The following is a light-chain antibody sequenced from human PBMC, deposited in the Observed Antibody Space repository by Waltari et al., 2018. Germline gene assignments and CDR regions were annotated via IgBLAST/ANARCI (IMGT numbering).Light chain of an antibody. CDR1: SSDVGAYNY. CDR3: SSYISSSTLEL. CDR2: DVS. J-gene: IGLJ2*01. V-gene: IGLV2-14*03. Sequence: QSALTQPASVSGSPGQSISISCTGTSSDVGAYNYDSWYQQHPGKAPKLMIFDVSNRPSGVSNRFSGSKSGNTASLTISGLQAEDEADYYCSSYISSSTLELFGGGTSLTVL.